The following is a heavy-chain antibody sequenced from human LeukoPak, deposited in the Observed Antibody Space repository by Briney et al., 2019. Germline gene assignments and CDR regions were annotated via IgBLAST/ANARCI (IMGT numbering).Heavy chain of an antibody. Sequence: GRSLRLSCAASGFTFSSYAMYWVRQAPGKGLEWVAVISYDENNKYYADSVKGRFTISRDNSKNTLYLQMNSLRAEDTAVYYCAREEYWGQGPLVPVSS. CDR2: ISYDENNK. CDR3: AREEY. CDR1: GFTFSSYA. J-gene: IGHJ4*02. V-gene: IGHV3-30-3*01.